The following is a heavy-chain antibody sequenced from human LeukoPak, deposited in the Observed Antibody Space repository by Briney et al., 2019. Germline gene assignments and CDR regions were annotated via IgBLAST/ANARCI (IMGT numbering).Heavy chain of an antibody. CDR3: AKGRRGFYDSSGYFYIFDY. CDR1: GFTFSSYS. D-gene: IGHD3-22*01. V-gene: IGHV3-21*04. Sequence: PGGSLRLSCAASGFTFSSYSITWVRQAPGKGLEWVSSITSSTNYIYYADSVRGRFTISRDNSKNTLYLQMNSLRAEDTAVYYCAKGRRGFYDSSGYFYIFDYWGQGTLVTVSS. CDR2: ITSSTNYI. J-gene: IGHJ4*02.